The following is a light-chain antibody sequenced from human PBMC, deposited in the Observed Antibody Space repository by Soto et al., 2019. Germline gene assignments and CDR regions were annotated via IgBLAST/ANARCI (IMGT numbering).Light chain of an antibody. V-gene: IGKV1-39*01. CDR1: QSISTY. Sequence: DIQMTQSPSSLSASVGNGLTITCRASQSISTYLNWYQQKPGKAPNLLIYDASRLQSVVPSRFSGSGGGTDFTLSISSVQPEDFATYYGQQSYMAPITFGQGTRLEIK. CDR2: DAS. J-gene: IGKJ5*01. CDR3: QQSYMAPIT.